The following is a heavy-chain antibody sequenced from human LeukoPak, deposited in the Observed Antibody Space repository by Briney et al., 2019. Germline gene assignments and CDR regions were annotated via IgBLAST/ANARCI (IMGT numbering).Heavy chain of an antibody. V-gene: IGHV1-69*05. Sequence: ASVKVSCKASGGTFSSYAISWVRQAPGQGLEWMGRIIPIFGTANYAQKFQGRVTITTDESTSTAYMELSSLRSEDTAVYYCARDEGYDFWSGRGAYYYYYMDVWGKGTTVTVSS. CDR3: ARDEGYDFWSGRGAYYYYYMDV. J-gene: IGHJ6*03. CDR2: IIPIFGTA. CDR1: GGTFSSYA. D-gene: IGHD3-3*01.